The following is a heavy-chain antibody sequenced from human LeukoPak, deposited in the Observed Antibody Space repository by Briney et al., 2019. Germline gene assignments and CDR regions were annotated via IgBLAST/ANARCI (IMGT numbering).Heavy chain of an antibody. V-gene: IGHV1-2*02. D-gene: IGHD4-17*01. Sequence: ASVKVSCKASGYTFTGYYMHWVRQAPGQGLEWMGWINPNSGGTNYAQKFQGRVAMTRDTSISTAYMELSRLRSDDTAVYYCARGASGVYTVTTSWFDPWGQGTLVTVSS. CDR2: INPNSGGT. CDR1: GYTFTGYY. CDR3: ARGASGVYTVTTSWFDP. J-gene: IGHJ5*02.